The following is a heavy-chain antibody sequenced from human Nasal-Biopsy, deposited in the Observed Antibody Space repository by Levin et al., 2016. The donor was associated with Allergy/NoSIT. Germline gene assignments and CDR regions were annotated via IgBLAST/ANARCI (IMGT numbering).Heavy chain of an antibody. CDR2: ISGGGDST. J-gene: IGHJ6*03. CDR1: GFTFSDYG. Sequence: GESLKISCAASGFTFSDYGMRWVRQAPGKGLEWVSAISGGGDSTYYGDSVKGRFTISRDNSKNTVFLQMSSLRAEDTALYYCAKVTGDGKGQYYYMDVWGKGTTVTVSS. V-gene: IGHV3-23*01. CDR3: AKVTGDGKGQYYYMDV. D-gene: IGHD7-27*01.